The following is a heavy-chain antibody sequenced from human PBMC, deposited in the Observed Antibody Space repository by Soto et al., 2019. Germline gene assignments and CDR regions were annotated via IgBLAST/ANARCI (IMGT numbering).Heavy chain of an antibody. CDR1: GGSISSGNSYA. Sequence: QLQLQESGSGLVKPSQTLFLTCAVSGGSISSGNSYAWSWIRQPAGKGLDWIGSISHTGRTSCNPSLKARVTMSVDKSKSQFSLKLSSVTAADMAVYYCARAVAPYLGTWFDPWGQGSLVIVSS. J-gene: IGHJ5*02. CDR3: ARAVAPYLGTWFDP. D-gene: IGHD3-16*01. V-gene: IGHV4-30-2*01. CDR2: ISHTGRT.